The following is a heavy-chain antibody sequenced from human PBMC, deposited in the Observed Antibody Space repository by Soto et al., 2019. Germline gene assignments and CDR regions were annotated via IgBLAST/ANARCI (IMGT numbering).Heavy chain of an antibody. D-gene: IGHD5-12*01. J-gene: IGHJ6*02. CDR2: INPSGGST. CDR1: GYSFSTYY. CDR3: ARRAYNYASMDV. Sequence: ASVKVSFKTSGYSFSTYYVHWVRQAPGQGLEWIGMINPSGGSTSYAQKFQVRASMTRDTSTSTVDMELSSLRSEDTAVYYCARRAYNYASMDVWGQGTTVTVSS. V-gene: IGHV1-46*01.